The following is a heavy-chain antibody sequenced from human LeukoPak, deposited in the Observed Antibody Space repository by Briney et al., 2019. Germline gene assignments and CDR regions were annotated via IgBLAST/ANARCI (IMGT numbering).Heavy chain of an antibody. CDR1: GGSISSNY. Sequence: SETLSLTCTVSGGSISSNYWSWIRQPAGKGLEWIGRMYAGGGATYKPSLKSRVTMSLDTSKNQFSLRLISVTAADTAVYYCARVMAVTLSAFDIWGQGTMVVVSS. CDR3: ARVMAVTLSAFDI. D-gene: IGHD5-18*01. V-gene: IGHV4-4*07. CDR2: MYAGGGA. J-gene: IGHJ3*02.